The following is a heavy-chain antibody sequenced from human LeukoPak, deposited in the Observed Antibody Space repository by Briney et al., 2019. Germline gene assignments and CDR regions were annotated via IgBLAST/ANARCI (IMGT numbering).Heavy chain of an antibody. D-gene: IGHD6-19*01. Sequence: SETLSLTCAVYGGSFSGYYWSWIRQPPGKGLEWIGEINHSRSTNYNPSLKSRVTISVDTSKNQFSLKLSSVTAADTAVYYCASLISSGWPFDYWGQGTLVTVSS. CDR2: INHSRST. J-gene: IGHJ4*02. CDR1: GGSFSGYY. CDR3: ASLISSGWPFDY. V-gene: IGHV4-34*01.